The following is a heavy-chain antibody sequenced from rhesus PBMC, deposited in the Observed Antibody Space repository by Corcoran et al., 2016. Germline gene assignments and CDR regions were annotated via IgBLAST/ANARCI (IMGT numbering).Heavy chain of an antibody. CDR3: ARNGSGYSYRDYYGLDS. Sequence: QVQLQESGPGLVKPSETLSLTCAVSGASISSYWWSWIRQPPGKGLESIGEINGKSSRPSETPSPDGRVAVSKDASKNQFALKLSSVTAADTAVYYCARNGSGYSYRDYYGLDSWGQGVVVTVSS. D-gene: IGHD5-12*01. V-gene: IGHV4-80*01. CDR2: INGKSSRP. CDR1: GASISSYW. J-gene: IGHJ6*01.